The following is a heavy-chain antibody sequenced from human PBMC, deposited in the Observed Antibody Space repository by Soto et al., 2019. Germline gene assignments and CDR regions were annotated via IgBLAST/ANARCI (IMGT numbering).Heavy chain of an antibody. D-gene: IGHD2-8*01. J-gene: IGHJ4*02. CDR1: GFTFSSYS. Sequence: EVQLVESGGGLVKPGGSLRLSCAASGFTFSSYSMVWVRQAPEKGLEWVSSIGGSSGHIYYADSLKGRFTISRDNAKNSLYLQMNSLRVDDTAVYYCARTNGAYSNYFDSWGQGTLVTVSS. CDR2: IGGSSGHI. V-gene: IGHV3-21*01. CDR3: ARTNGAYSNYFDS.